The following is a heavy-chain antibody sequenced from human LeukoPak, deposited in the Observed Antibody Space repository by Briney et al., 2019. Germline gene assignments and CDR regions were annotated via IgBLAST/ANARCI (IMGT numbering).Heavy chain of an antibody. CDR2: ISGSGGST. D-gene: IGHD2-2*01. Sequence: PGGSLRLSCAASGFTFSNYAMSWVRQAPGKGLEWVSTISGSGGSTNYADSVKGRFTISRDNSKNTLYLQLNSLRAEDTAVYYCAKSTSPLYYYYGMDVWGQGTTVTVSS. V-gene: IGHV3-23*01. CDR1: GFTFSNYA. CDR3: AKSTSPLYYYYGMDV. J-gene: IGHJ6*02.